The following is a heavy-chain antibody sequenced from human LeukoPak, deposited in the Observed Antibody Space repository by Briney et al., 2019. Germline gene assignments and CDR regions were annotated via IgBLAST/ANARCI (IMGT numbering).Heavy chain of an antibody. CDR3: ARDPYSSSSGSGDY. D-gene: IGHD6-13*01. CDR1: GFTVSSNY. Sequence: GGSLRLSCAASGFTVSSNYMSWVRQAPGKGLEWVSVIYSGGSTYYADSVKGRFTISRENSKNTLYLQMNSLRAEDTAVYYCARDPYSSSSGSGDYWGQGTLVTVSS. V-gene: IGHV3-53*01. J-gene: IGHJ4*02. CDR2: IYSGGST.